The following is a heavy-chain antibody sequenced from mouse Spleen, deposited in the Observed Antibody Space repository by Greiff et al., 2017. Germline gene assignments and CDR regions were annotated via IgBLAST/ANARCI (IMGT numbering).Heavy chain of an antibody. Sequence: EVQLQESGGGLVQPKGSLKLSCAASGFSFNTYAMNWVRQAPGKGLEWVARIRSKSNNYATYYADSVKDRFTISRDDSESMLYLQMNNLKTEDTAMYYCVRLGAWFAYWGQGTLVTVSA. CDR2: IRSKSNNYAT. J-gene: IGHJ3*01. V-gene: IGHV10-1*01. CDR3: VRLGAWFAY. CDR1: GFSFNTYA.